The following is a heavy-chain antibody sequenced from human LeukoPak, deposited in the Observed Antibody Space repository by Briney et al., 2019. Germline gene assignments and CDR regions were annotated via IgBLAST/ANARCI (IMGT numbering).Heavy chain of an antibody. CDR1: GGSISSNSHY. V-gene: IGHV4-39*01. J-gene: IGHJ3*01. CDR3: ARPVPYGRTQIGSDAFDV. CDR2: IYYSGST. D-gene: IGHD4-23*01. Sequence: SETLTLTCTVSGGSISSNSHYWGWIRQPPGKGLEWIGSIYYSGSTYFNPSLKSRVIISVDTSKNQFSLKVSSVTAADTAVYYCARPVPYGRTQIGSDAFDVWGQGTKVTVSS.